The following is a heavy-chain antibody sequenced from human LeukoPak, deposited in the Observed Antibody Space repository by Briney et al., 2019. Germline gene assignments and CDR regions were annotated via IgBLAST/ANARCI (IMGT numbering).Heavy chain of an antibody. J-gene: IGHJ3*02. CDR3: ARVEEQQDAFDI. Sequence: GGSLRLSCAASGFTFSSYAMSWVRQAPGKGLEWVSAISGSGGSTYYADSVKGRFTISRDNSKNTLYLQMNSLRAEDTAVYYCARVEEQQDAFDIWGQGTMVTVSS. CDR1: GFTFSSYA. D-gene: IGHD6-13*01. CDR2: ISGSGGST. V-gene: IGHV3-23*01.